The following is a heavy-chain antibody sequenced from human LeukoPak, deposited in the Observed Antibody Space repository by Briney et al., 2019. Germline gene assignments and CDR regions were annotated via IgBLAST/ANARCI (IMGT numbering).Heavy chain of an antibody. Sequence: SETLSLTCAVYGGSFSGYYWSWIRQPPGKGLEWIGEINHSGSTNYNPSLKSRVTISVDTSKNQFSLKLSSVTAADTAVYYCARGKVRCYGSGSALDYWGQGTLVTVSS. V-gene: IGHV4-34*01. CDR2: INHSGST. D-gene: IGHD3-10*01. J-gene: IGHJ4*02. CDR3: ARGKVRCYGSGSALDY. CDR1: GGSFSGYY.